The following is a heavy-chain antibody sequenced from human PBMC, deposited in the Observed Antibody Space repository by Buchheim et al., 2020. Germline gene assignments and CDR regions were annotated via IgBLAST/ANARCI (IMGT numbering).Heavy chain of an antibody. CDR1: GYTFSNYW. CDR3: TRVYSSGWYFGDY. CDR2: VNSDGSLT. V-gene: IGHV3-74*03. J-gene: IGHJ4*02. Sequence: EVQLVESGGGLVQPGGSLRLSCVASGYTFSNYWMHWVRQAPVKGLVWVSRVNSDGSLTKYADSVKGRFTISRDNAKNTLYLQMNSLRAEDTAVYYCTRVYSSGWYFGDYWGQGTL. D-gene: IGHD6-19*01.